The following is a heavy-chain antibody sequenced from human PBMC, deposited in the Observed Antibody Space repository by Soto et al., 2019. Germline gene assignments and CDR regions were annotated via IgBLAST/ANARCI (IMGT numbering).Heavy chain of an antibody. D-gene: IGHD4-17*01. CDR2: ISSSSSYI. V-gene: IGHV3-21*01. J-gene: IGHJ5*02. CDR3: ATAVTTYGAWFDP. Sequence: GGSLRLSCAASGFTFSSYSMNWVRQAPGKGLEWVSSISSSSSYIYYADSVKGRFTISRDNAKNSLYLQMNSLRAEDTAVYYCATAVTTYGAWFDPWGQGTLVTVSS. CDR1: GFTFSSYS.